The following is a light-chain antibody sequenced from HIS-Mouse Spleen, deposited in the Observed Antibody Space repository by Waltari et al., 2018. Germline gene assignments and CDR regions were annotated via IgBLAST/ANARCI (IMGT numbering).Light chain of an antibody. J-gene: IGLJ3*02. CDR3: QVWDSSSDHWV. V-gene: IGLV3-21*02. CDR1: NIGSKS. Sequence: SYVLTQPPSVSVAPGQTARITCGGNNIGSKSVHWYQQKPGQAPVLVVYDDSDRPSGSPGRCSGANSGNTATLTISRVEAGDEADYYCQVWDSSSDHWVFGGGTKLTVL. CDR2: DDS.